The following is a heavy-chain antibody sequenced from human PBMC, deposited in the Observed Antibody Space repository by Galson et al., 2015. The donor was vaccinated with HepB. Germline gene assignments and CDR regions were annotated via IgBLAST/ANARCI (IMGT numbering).Heavy chain of an antibody. Sequence: SLRLSCAASGFTVSSNYMSWVRQAPGKGLEWVSVIYSGGSTYYADSVKGRFTIFRDNSKNTLYLQVNSLRAEDTAVYYCARHSSGWYWGQGTLVTVSS. CDR1: GFTVSSNY. CDR2: IYSGGST. CDR3: ARHSSGWY. J-gene: IGHJ4*02. D-gene: IGHD6-19*01. V-gene: IGHV3-53*01.